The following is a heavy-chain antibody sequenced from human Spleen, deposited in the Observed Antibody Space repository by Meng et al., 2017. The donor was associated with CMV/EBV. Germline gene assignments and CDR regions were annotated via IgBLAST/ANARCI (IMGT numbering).Heavy chain of an antibody. J-gene: IGHJ4*02. Sequence: GESLKISCAASGFTFNKYAMNWVRQAPGKGLEWVAVISYDGSNKYYADSVKGRFTISRDNSKNTLYLQMNSLRAEDTAVYYCARGESSGYLDYWGQGTLVTVSS. CDR3: ARGESSGYLDY. V-gene: IGHV3-30-3*01. D-gene: IGHD3-22*01. CDR2: ISYDGSNK. CDR1: GFTFNKYA.